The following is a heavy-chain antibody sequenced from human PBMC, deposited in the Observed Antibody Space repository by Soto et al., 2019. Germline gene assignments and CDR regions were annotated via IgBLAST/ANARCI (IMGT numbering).Heavy chain of an antibody. V-gene: IGHV3-21*01. CDR1: GFIFSSYA. CDR3: ARVALWFGELSSPFDY. D-gene: IGHD3-10*01. CDR2: ISSSSSFI. Sequence: GGPLRLSCAASGFIFSSYAMHWVRQAPGKGLEWVSSISSSSSFIYYGDSVKGRFTISRDNAKNSLYLQMNSLRAEDTAVYYCARVALWFGELSSPFDYWGQGTLVTVSS. J-gene: IGHJ4*02.